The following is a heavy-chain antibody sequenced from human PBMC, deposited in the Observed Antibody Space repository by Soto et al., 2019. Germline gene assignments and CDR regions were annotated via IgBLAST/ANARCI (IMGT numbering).Heavy chain of an antibody. CDR3: ARGRTAMVRDLNYYYYYGMDV. V-gene: IGHV3-33*01. CDR1: GFTFSSYG. CDR2: IWYDGSNK. Sequence: QVQLVESGGGVVQPGRSLRLSCAASGFTFSSYGMHWVRQAPGKGLEWVAVIWYDGSNKYYADSVKGRFTISRDNSKNTLYLQMSSLRAEDTAVYYCARGRTAMVRDLNYYYYYGMDVWGQGTTVTVSS. J-gene: IGHJ6*02. D-gene: IGHD5-18*01.